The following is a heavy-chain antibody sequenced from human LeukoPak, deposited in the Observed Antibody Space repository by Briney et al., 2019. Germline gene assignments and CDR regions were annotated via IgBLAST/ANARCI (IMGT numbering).Heavy chain of an antibody. CDR2: INHSGST. Sequence: SETLSLTCAVYGGSFSGYYWSWIRQSPGKGLEWIGEINHSGSTNYNPSLKSRFTISVDTSKNQFSLKLSSVTAADTAVYYCARRYGSGSYHYYYYYYMDVWGKGTTVTISS. CDR3: ARRYGSGSYHYYYYYYMDV. CDR1: GGSFSGYY. D-gene: IGHD3-10*01. V-gene: IGHV4-34*01. J-gene: IGHJ6*03.